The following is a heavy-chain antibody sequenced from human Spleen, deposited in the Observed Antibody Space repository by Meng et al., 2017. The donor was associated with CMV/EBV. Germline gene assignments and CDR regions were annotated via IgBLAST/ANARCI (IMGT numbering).Heavy chain of an antibody. J-gene: IGHJ4*02. Sequence: CKASGYGIGRLGMAWGRQAAGQGREWVEWGDANNGNTNYARKFQGRVTMTTNTSTHTAYMEIRALRSDDSAVYYCARAGAAVTTYFDFWGQGTLVTVSS. V-gene: IGHV1-18*01. D-gene: IGHD4-17*01. CDR2: GDANNGNT. CDR1: GYGIGRLG. CDR3: ARAGAAVTTYFDF.